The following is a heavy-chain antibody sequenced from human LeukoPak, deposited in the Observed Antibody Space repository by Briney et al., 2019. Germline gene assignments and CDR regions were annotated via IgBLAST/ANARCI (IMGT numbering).Heavy chain of an antibody. J-gene: IGHJ4*02. CDR2: INNSGST. CDR3: ARNFQYFDIPDN. CDR1: SGSFTGYY. V-gene: IGHV4-34*01. D-gene: IGHD2-2*02. Sequence: SETLSLTCAVYSGSFTGYYWSWIRQPPGKGLEWIGEINNSGSTNYNPSLRSRVSISVDTSKNQFSLRLSSVTAAETAVYYCARNFQYFDIPDNWGQGALGSVSS.